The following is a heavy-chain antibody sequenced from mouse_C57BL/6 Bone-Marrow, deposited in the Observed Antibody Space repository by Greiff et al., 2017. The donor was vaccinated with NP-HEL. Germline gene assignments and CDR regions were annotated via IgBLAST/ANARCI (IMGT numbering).Heavy chain of an antibody. J-gene: IGHJ4*01. CDR3: TRDCGSFYYYGMDF. CDR2: IDPEDGET. D-gene: IGHD1-1*02. V-gene: IGHV14-2*01. Sequence: EVQLQQSGAELVKPGASVKLSCTASGFNFKDYYMHWVKQRTEQGLEWIGRIDPEDGETNYAPKFQGKATITADTSSNTAYLQLSSLTSEDTAVYYGTRDCGSFYYYGMDFWDRGTSAPVTS. CDR1: GFNFKDYY.